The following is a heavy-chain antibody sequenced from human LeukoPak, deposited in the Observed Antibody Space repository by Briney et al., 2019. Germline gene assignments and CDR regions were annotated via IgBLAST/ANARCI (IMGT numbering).Heavy chain of an antibody. CDR1: GFTFSSYA. Sequence: GGSLRLSCAASGFTFSSYAMSWVRQAPGKGLEWVSAISGSGGSTYYADSVKGRFTISRDNSKNTLYLQMNSLRAEDTAVYYCAKDQGGCNSTSCYARGVDDSWGQGTLVTVSS. CDR3: AKDQGGCNSTSCYARGVDDS. CDR2: ISGSGGST. V-gene: IGHV3-23*01. D-gene: IGHD2-2*01. J-gene: IGHJ4*02.